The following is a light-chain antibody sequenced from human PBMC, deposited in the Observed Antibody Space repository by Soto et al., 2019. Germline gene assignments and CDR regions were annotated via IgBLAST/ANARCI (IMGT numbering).Light chain of an antibody. V-gene: IGKV1-27*01. J-gene: IGKJ3*01. CDR1: QGLNTY. CDR2: GAS. Sequence: DIQMTQSPSSLSASVGDRVTITCRASQGLNTYVAWYKQKPGKGPKVLIYGASTLLSGVPSRFSGSGSGTEFTLTISSLQPEDVATYYCQKHNSAPSTFVPGTKVDIK. CDR3: QKHNSAPST.